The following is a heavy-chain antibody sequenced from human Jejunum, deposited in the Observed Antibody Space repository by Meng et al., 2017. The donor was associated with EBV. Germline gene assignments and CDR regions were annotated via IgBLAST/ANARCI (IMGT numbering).Heavy chain of an antibody. CDR3: AKTGSLGAFQSLMPFDC. D-gene: IGHD3-3*01. Sequence: QVQLQDSGPGLVKPSDTVPLTSTVSYVSITGYYWHWIWQPPGKGLEWIGYISYTGNINYNPSLKSRVTIPRDTSRNQFSLNLISATTADTAVYYCAKTGSLGAFQSLMPFDCWGQGILVTVSS. V-gene: IGHV4-59*03. CDR1: YVSITGYY. J-gene: IGHJ4*02. CDR2: ISYTGNI.